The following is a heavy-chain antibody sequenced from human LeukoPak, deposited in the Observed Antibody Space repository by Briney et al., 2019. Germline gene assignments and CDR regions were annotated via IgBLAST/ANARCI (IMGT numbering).Heavy chain of an antibody. CDR2: IWYDGSNK. Sequence: PGRSLRLSCEASGFXFSSYGIHWVRQAPGKGLEWLAVIWYDGSNKYYADSVKGRFTISRDNSKNTLYLQMNSLRAEDTAVYYCARDPSLYDYVWGSYPLGYYYYGMDVWGQGTTVTVSS. D-gene: IGHD3-16*01. CDR3: ARDPSLYDYVWGSYPLGYYYYGMDV. J-gene: IGHJ6*02. V-gene: IGHV3-33*01. CDR1: GFXFSSYG.